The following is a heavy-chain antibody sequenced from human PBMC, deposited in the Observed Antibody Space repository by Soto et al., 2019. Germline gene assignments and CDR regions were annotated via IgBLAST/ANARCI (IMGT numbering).Heavy chain of an antibody. CDR2: INPNSGGT. CDR3: ARDLGNPQHYYYYGMDV. D-gene: IGHD7-27*01. V-gene: IGHV1-2*04. J-gene: IGHJ6*02. Sequence: ASVKVSCKASGYTFTGYYMHWVRQAPGQGLEWMGWINPNSGGTNYAQKFQGWVTMTRDTSISTAYMELSRLRSDDTAVYYCARDLGNPQHYYYYGMDVWGQGTTVTVSS. CDR1: GYTFTGYY.